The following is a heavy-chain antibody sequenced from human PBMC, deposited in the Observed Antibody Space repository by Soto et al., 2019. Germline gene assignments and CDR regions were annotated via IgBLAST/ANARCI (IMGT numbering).Heavy chain of an antibody. CDR2: IYYSGST. J-gene: IGHJ6*02. V-gene: IGHV4-59*01. CDR3: AREVVTAIGYYGMDV. CDR1: GGSISSYY. D-gene: IGHD2-21*02. Sequence: PSETLSLTCTVSGGSISSYYWSWIRQPPGKGLERIGYIYYSGSTNYNPSLKSRVSISVDTSKNQFSLKLSSVTAADTAVYYCAREVVTAIGYYGMDVWGQGTTVTVSS.